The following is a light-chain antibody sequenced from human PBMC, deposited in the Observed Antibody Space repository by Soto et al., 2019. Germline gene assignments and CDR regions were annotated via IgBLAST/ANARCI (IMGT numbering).Light chain of an antibody. CDR3: QQYNNWPWT. J-gene: IGKJ1*01. CDR2: GAS. Sequence: EIVMTQSPATLSVSPGERATLSCRASQSVSSNLAWYPQKPGQAPRLLIYGASTRATGIPARFSGSGFGAEFTLTISSLQSEDFAVYYCQQYNNWPWTFGQGTKVDI. V-gene: IGKV3-15*01. CDR1: QSVSSN.